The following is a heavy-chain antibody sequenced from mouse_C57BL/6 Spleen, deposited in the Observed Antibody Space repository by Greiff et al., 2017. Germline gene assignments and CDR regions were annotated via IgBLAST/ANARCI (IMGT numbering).Heavy chain of an antibody. D-gene: IGHD1-1*01. J-gene: IGHJ1*03. Sequence: DVMLVESGGGLVQPKGSLKLSCAASGFSFNTYAMNWVRQAPGKGLEWVARIRSKSNNYATYYAYSVKDRFTISRADSETLLYLQMNNLKTEDTAMYYCVSATVVATGSFDVWGTGTTVTVSS. CDR2: IRSKSNNYAT. CDR1: GFSFNTYA. V-gene: IGHV10-1*01. CDR3: VSATVVATGSFDV.